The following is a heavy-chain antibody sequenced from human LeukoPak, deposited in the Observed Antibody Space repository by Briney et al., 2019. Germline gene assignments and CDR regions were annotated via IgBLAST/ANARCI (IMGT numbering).Heavy chain of an antibody. V-gene: IGHV1-18*01. D-gene: IGHD3-22*01. J-gene: IGHJ4*02. CDR3: ARGEHYDGNSYYPGDY. CDR2: ISPYNDNT. CDR1: GYTFSSYA. Sequence: VASVKVSCKASGYTFSSYAISWVRQAPGQGLEWMGWISPYNDNTNYAQKLQGRVTMTTDTSTSTAYMELRSLRSDDTAVYYCARGEHYDGNSYYPGDYWGQGTLVTVSS.